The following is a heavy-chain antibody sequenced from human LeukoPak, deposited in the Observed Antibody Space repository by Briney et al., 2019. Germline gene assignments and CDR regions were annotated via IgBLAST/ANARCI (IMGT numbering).Heavy chain of an antibody. CDR1: GGSFSGYY. D-gene: IGHD3-3*01. Sequence: TLSLTCAVYGGSFSGYYWSWIRQHPGKGLEWIGYIYYSGSTYYNPSLKSRVTISVDTSKNQFSLKLSSVTAADTAVYYCAREKTFLDYWGQGTLVTVSS. V-gene: IGHV4-31*11. J-gene: IGHJ4*02. CDR3: AREKTFLDY. CDR2: IYYSGST.